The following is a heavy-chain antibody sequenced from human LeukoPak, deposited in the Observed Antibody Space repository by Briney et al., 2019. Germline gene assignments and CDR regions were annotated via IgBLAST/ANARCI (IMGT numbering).Heavy chain of an antibody. J-gene: IGHJ4*02. V-gene: IGHV1-18*01. CDR1: DYTFTSYG. CDR3: ARGVATITGGFYFDY. D-gene: IGHD5-12*01. CDR2: FTAYNGNT. Sequence: ASGKVSCKASDYTFTSYGISWVRQAPGQGLEWMGWFTAYNGNTNYAQKLQGRVSMTTDTSTRSAYMELRSLRYDDTAVYYCARGVATITGGFYFDYWGPGTLVTV.